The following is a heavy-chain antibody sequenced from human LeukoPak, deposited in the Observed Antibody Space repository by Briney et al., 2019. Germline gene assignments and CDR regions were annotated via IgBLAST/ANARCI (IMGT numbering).Heavy chain of an antibody. Sequence: ASVKVSCKASGYTFTSYGISWVRQAPGQGLEWMGWISAYNGNTNYAQKLQGRVTMTTDTSTSTAYMELRSLRSDDTAVYYCASNWGVGATRTPGASDIWGQGTMVTVSS. CDR2: ISAYNGNT. CDR3: ASNWGVGATRTPGASDI. CDR1: GYTFTSYG. D-gene: IGHD1-26*01. J-gene: IGHJ3*02. V-gene: IGHV1-18*01.